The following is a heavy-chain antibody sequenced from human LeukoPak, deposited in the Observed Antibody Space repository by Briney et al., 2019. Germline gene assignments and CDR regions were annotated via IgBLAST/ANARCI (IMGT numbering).Heavy chain of an antibody. CDR2: IYYSGST. J-gene: IGHJ4*02. CDR1: GGSINSYY. D-gene: IGHD1-26*01. V-gene: IGHV4-59*01. Sequence: PSETLSLTCTVSGGSINSYYWSWIRQPPGKGLEWIGYIYYSGSTNYNPSLKSRVTISVDTSKNQFSLRLSSVTAADTAVYYCARRGSGRYDFDSWGQGTLVTVSS. CDR3: ARRGSGRYDFDS.